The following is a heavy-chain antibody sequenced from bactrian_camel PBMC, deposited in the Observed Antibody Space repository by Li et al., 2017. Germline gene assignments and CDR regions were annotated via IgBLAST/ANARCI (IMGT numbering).Heavy chain of an antibody. CDR3: AKDRAGVLAYCSGGYCYTDMFGY. Sequence: HVQLVESGGALVQPGGSLRLSCAASGFTFSNVGMSWVRQAPGKGLEWVSGIYNDGSNTYYADSVKGRFTISRDNAKNTLYLQLNSLKTEDTAMYYCAKDRAGVLAYCSGGYCYTDMFGYWGQGTQVTVS. J-gene: IGHJ6*01. V-gene: IGHV3S7*01. D-gene: IGHD2*01. CDR2: IYNDGSNT. CDR1: GFTFSNVG.